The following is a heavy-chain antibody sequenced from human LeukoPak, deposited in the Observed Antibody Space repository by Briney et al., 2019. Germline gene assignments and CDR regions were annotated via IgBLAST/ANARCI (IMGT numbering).Heavy chain of an antibody. J-gene: IGHJ4*02. CDR3: ARDLRYFDWVDY. D-gene: IGHD3-9*01. CDR2: ISYDGSNK. V-gene: IGHV3-30-3*01. Sequence: GGSLSLSCAASGFTFSSYAMHWVRQAPGKGLEWVAVISYDGSNKYYADSVKGRFTISRDNSKNTLYLQMNSLRAEDTAVYYCARDLRYFDWVDYWGQGTLVTVSS. CDR1: GFTFSSYA.